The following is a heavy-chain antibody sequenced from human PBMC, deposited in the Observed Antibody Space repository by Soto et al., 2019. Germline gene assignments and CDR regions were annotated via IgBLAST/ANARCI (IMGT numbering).Heavy chain of an antibody. CDR2: VYSTGRT. Sequence: QVQLQESGPGLVKPSETLSLTCSVSGDSITTNGYYWGWIRQPPGKGLQWIGNVYSTGRTFSHPSRTSRVFISVNTSKNKYSSRLTSVTAADTAVYYGARSHYNYGLLIDYWGPGIMVTVSS. J-gene: IGHJ4*02. CDR1: GDSITTNGYY. V-gene: IGHV4-39*01. CDR3: ARSHYNYGLLIDY. D-gene: IGHD3-3*01.